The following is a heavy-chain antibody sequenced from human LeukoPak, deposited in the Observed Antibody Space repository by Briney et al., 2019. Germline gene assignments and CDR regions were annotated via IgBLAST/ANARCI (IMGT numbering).Heavy chain of an antibody. CDR1: GYTFTDYY. CDR3: AKVAFDSSGYQYYSDS. V-gene: IGHV1-2*02. D-gene: IGHD3-22*01. CDR2: FNPTGGGS. Sequence: GASVKVSCKASGYTFTDYYMHWERQVPGQGLEWVGWFNPTGGGSHLAQKFQGRVALTMDASINTAYLDVIGLRSDDTAFYYCAKVAFDSSGYQYYSDSWGQGSLVTVSS. J-gene: IGHJ4*02.